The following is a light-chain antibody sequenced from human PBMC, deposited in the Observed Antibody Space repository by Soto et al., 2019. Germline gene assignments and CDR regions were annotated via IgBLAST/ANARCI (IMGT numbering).Light chain of an antibody. CDR1: QSTSSY. CDR2: QAS. Sequence: IQMTQSPPTLSASVGDRVTITCRASQSTSSYLAWYQQKPGKAPKLLIYQASSLENGVPSRFIGSGSGTEFSLTIRSLKPDDFATYYCQQYSSNSTFGQGTKVDIK. CDR3: QQYSSNST. V-gene: IGKV1-5*03. J-gene: IGKJ1*01.